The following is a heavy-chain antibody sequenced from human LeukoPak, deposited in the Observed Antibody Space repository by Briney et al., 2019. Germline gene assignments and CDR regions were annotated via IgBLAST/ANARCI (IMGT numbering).Heavy chain of an antibody. CDR1: GGTFSSYA. Sequence: ASVKVSCKASGGTFSSYAISWVRQAPGQGLEWMGRIIPILGIANYAQKFQGRVTITADKSTSTAYMELSSLRSEDTAVYYCARVIAAAGIPYYYYGMDVWGQGTTVTVSS. V-gene: IGHV1-69*04. J-gene: IGHJ6*02. CDR3: ARVIAAAGIPYYYYGMDV. D-gene: IGHD6-13*01. CDR2: IIPILGIA.